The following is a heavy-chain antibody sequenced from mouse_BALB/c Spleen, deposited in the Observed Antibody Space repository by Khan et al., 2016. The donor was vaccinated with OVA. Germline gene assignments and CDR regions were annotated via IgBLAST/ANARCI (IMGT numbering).Heavy chain of an antibody. CDR2: IDPSNGET. D-gene: IGHD2-14*01. CDR1: GYTFTSYW. V-gene: IGHV1-59*01. CDR3: AKSGYASFAY. J-gene: IGHJ3*01. Sequence: QVQLQQSGPELLRPGTSVKMSCKASGYTFTSYWMNWVKQRPGQGLEWIGMIDPSNGETTLNQRFKDTAILNEDKSSNTAFLQLSRLTSEDSAVYCCAKSGYASFAYLGQGTLVTVSA.